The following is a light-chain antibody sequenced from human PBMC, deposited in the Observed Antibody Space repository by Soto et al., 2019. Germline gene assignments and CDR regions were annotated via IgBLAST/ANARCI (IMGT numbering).Light chain of an antibody. Sequence: EIVLTQSPGTLSLSPGEGATLSCRASQSVSSGYLAWYQQKPGQTPRLLIYSASSRATGIPDRFSGSGSGTDFTLTISILEPEDFAVYYCQQYGNSPYTFGQGTKVDIK. CDR3: QQYGNSPYT. J-gene: IGKJ2*01. V-gene: IGKV3-20*01. CDR1: QSVSSGY. CDR2: SAS.